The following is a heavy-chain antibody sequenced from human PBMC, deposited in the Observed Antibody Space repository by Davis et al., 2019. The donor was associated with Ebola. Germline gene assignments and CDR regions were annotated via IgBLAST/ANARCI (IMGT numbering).Heavy chain of an antibody. D-gene: IGHD4-23*01. CDR1: GFTFSSYA. V-gene: IGHV3-30-3*01. CDR2: ISYDGSNK. J-gene: IGHJ4*02. Sequence: GESLKISCAASGFTFSSYAMHWVRQAPGKGLEWVAVISYDGSNKYYADSVKGRFTISRDNSKNTLYLQMNSLRAEDTAVYYCATSTVVTPPFWGQGTLVTVSS. CDR3: ATSTVVTPPF.